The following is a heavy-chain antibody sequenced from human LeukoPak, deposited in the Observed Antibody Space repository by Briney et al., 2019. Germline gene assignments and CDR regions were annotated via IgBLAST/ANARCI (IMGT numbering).Heavy chain of an antibody. J-gene: IGHJ3*02. CDR3: ASSGGSYSPDAFDI. V-gene: IGHV3-53*01. CDR1: GFTVSSNY. CDR2: IYSGGST. D-gene: IGHD1-26*01. Sequence: GGSLRLSCAASGFTVSSNYMSWVRQAPGKGLEWGSVIYSGGSTYYADSVKGRFTISRDNSKNTLYLQMNSLRAEDTAVYYCASSGGSYSPDAFDIWGQGTMVTVSS.